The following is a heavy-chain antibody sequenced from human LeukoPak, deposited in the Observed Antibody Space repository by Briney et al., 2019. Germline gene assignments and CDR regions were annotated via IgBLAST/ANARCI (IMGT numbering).Heavy chain of an antibody. D-gene: IGHD2-2*01. CDR1: GYSFTSYW. V-gene: IGHV5-51*01. Sequence: GESLKISCKGSGYSFTSYWIGWVRQMPGKGLEWMGIIYPGDSDTRYSPSFQGHVTISADKSISTAYLQWSSLKASDIAIYYCARVLVVPAAGYYHYAMDVWGQGTTVTVSS. CDR3: ARVLVVPAAGYYHYAMDV. CDR2: IYPGDSDT. J-gene: IGHJ6*02.